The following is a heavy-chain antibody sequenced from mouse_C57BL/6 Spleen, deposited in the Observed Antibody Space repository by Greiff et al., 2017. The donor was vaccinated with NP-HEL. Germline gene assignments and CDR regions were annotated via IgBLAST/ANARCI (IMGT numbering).Heavy chain of an antibody. CDR1: GFTFSSYG. D-gene: IGHD1-1*01. V-gene: IGHV5-6*02. J-gene: IGHJ1*03. CDR2: ISSGGSYT. CDR3: ARQSTTVVAPYDV. Sequence: EVMLVESGGDLVKPGGSLKLSCAASGFTFSSYGMSWVRQTPDKRLEWVATISSGGSYTYYPDSVKGRFTISRDNAKNTLYLQMSSLKSEDTAMYYCARQSTTVVAPYDVWGTGTTVTVSS.